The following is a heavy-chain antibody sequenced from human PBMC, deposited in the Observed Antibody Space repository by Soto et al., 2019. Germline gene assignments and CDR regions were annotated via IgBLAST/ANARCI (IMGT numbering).Heavy chain of an antibody. D-gene: IGHD6-13*01. CDR1: GFTFSSYW. V-gene: IGHV3-7*01. Sequence: GVSLRLSCAASGFTFSSYWMSWVRQAPGKGLEWVANIKQDGSEKYYVDSVKGRFTISRDNAKNSLYLQMNSLRAEDTAVYYCARGQPRYSSSWYFDYWGQGTLVTVSS. CDR3: ARGQPRYSSSWYFDY. CDR2: IKQDGSEK. J-gene: IGHJ4*02.